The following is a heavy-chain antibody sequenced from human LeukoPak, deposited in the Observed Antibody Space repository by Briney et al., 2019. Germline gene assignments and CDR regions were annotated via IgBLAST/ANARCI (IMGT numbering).Heavy chain of an antibody. Sequence: GASVKVSXKASGYTFTSYGISWVRQAPGQGLEWMGWISAYNGNTNYAQKLQGRVTMTTDTSTSTAYMELRSLRSDDTAVYYCASVWRAHNAFDIWGQGTMVTVSS. D-gene: IGHD2-8*01. CDR1: GYTFTSYG. CDR2: ISAYNGNT. CDR3: ASVWRAHNAFDI. J-gene: IGHJ3*02. V-gene: IGHV1-18*01.